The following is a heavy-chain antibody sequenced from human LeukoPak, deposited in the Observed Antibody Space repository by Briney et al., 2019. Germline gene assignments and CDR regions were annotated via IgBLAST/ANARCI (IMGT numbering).Heavy chain of an antibody. CDR2: ISAYNGNT. CDR1: GYTFTSYG. D-gene: IGHD6-13*01. Sequence: GASVKVSCKASGYTFTSYGISWVRQAPGQGLEWMGWISAYNGNTNYAQKLQGRVTMTTDTSTSTAYMELRSLRSDDTAVYYCARVAVQQLVPRGIYDYWGQGTLVTVSS. V-gene: IGHV1-18*01. CDR3: ARVAVQQLVPRGIYDY. J-gene: IGHJ4*02.